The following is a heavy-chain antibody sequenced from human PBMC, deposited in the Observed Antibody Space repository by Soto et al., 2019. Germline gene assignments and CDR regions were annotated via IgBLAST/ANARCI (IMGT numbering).Heavy chain of an antibody. CDR3: ARDRSYYGSGSYYKGYDAFDI. CDR2: INPNSGGT. Sequence: GASVKVSCKASGYTFTGYYMHWVRQAPGQGLEWMGWINPNSGGTNYAQKFQGWVTMTRDTSISTAYMELSRLRSDDTAVYYCARDRSYYGSGSYYKGYDAFDIWGQGTMVTVSS. CDR1: GYTFTGYY. V-gene: IGHV1-2*04. J-gene: IGHJ3*02. D-gene: IGHD3-10*01.